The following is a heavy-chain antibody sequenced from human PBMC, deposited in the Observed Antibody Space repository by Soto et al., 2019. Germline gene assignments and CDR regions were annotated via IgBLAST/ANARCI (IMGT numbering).Heavy chain of an antibody. D-gene: IGHD1-26*01. V-gene: IGHV3-30*03. Sequence: QVQLVESGGGVVQPGSSLRLSCAASGFIFRNFGMHWVRRAPGKGLEWVATISGDGNDKYYPDSMKGRFTISRDNFNNTLYLQLNSLRPEDTAVYHCVQGASTAHQPLDSWGQGVLVTVSS. J-gene: IGHJ4*02. CDR3: VQGASTAHQPLDS. CDR2: ISGDGNDK. CDR1: GFIFRNFG.